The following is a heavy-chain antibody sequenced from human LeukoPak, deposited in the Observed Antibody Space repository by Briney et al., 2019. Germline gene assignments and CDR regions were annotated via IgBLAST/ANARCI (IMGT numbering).Heavy chain of an antibody. CDR1: GFTFSSYA. CDR2: IYSGGST. V-gene: IGHV3-53*01. CDR3: ARDRGWWLRENYYYYMDV. D-gene: IGHD5-12*01. Sequence: PGGSLRLSCAASGFTFSSYAMSWVRQAPGKGLEWVSVIYSGGSTYYADSVKGRFTISRDNSKNTLYLQMNSLRAEDTAVYYCARDRGWWLRENYYYYMDVWGKGTTVTVSS. J-gene: IGHJ6*03.